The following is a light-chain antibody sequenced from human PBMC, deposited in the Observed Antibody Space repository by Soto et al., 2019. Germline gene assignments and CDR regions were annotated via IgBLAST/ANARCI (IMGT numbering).Light chain of an antibody. V-gene: IGKV3-11*01. CDR1: VKMY. CDR2: DAS. J-gene: IGKJ1*01. Sequence: VKMYLAWYQQKPGPAPRLLIYDASNRATGIPARFSGRGSRTRHTRSICRLGLADDALYRSHQLHLLSLTFGQGTKVDIK. CDR3: HQLHLLSLT.